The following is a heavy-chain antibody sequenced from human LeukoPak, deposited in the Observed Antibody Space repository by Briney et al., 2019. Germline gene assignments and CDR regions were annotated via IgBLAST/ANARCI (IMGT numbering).Heavy chain of an antibody. Sequence: GGSLRPSCAASGFTFSSYAVSWVRQAPGKGLEWVSAISGSGGSTYYADSVKGRFTISRDNSKNTLYLQMNSLRAEDTAVYYCAKSGSGWTPIYYYYYGMDVWGQRTTVTVSS. D-gene: IGHD6-19*01. CDR3: AKSGSGWTPIYYYYYGMDV. CDR1: GFTFSSYA. J-gene: IGHJ6*02. CDR2: ISGSGGST. V-gene: IGHV3-23*01.